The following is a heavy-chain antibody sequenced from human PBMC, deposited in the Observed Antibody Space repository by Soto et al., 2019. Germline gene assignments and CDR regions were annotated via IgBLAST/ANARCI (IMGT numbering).Heavy chain of an antibody. Sequence: ASVTVSCQASGFIFTSYGITWVRQAPGQGLEWVGWLSAYSGNTNYAQKLQGRVTVTTDTFTNTAYMELRSLTSDDTAVYYCARLRAYSSGWPYYFDYWGQGTLVTVSS. J-gene: IGHJ4*02. D-gene: IGHD6-19*01. CDR2: LSAYSGNT. CDR1: GFIFTSYG. V-gene: IGHV1-18*01. CDR3: ARLRAYSSGWPYYFDY.